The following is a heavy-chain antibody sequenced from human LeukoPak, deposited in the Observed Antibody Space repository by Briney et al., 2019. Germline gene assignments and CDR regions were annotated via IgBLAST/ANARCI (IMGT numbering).Heavy chain of an antibody. V-gene: IGHV3-7*01. Sequence: GGSLRLSCAASGFTFNNYWMSWVRQAPGKGLEWVANIKQDGSQIYYVDSVKGRFTISRDNAKNSVYLQMNGLRAEDTAVYYCAKDGGHETTALYYYYYYYMDVWGKGTTVTISS. J-gene: IGHJ6*03. CDR2: IKQDGSQI. CDR3: AKDGGHETTALYYYYYYYMDV. CDR1: GFTFNNYW. D-gene: IGHD1-14*01.